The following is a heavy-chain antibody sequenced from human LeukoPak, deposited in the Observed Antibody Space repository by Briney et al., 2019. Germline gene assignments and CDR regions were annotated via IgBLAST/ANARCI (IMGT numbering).Heavy chain of an antibody. CDR3: ATKSDYYGSGSYLH. V-gene: IGHV4-4*02. J-gene: IGHJ4*02. D-gene: IGHD3-10*01. Sequence: PSGTLSLTCAVSGGSISSSNWWSWVRQPPGKGLEWIGNIYYSGTTYYNPSLKSRVNISMDRSRNQFSLKVTSVTAADTAFYYCATKSDYYGSGSYLHWGQGTLVTVSS. CDR1: GGSISSSNW. CDR2: IYYSGTT.